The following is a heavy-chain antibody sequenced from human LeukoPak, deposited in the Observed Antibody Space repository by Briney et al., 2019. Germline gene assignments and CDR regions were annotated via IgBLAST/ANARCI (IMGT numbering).Heavy chain of an antibody. J-gene: IGHJ4*02. CDR2: INPNSGGT. CDR3: ARAVIVGATPFDY. D-gene: IGHD1-26*01. CDR1: GYTFTGYY. V-gene: IGHV1-2*06. Sequence: GASVKVSCKASGYTFTGYYMHWGRQAPGQGLEWMGRINPNSGGTNYAQKDQGRVTMTRATSISTAYLELRRLRSDDTAVYYCARAVIVGATPFDYWGQGTLVTVSS.